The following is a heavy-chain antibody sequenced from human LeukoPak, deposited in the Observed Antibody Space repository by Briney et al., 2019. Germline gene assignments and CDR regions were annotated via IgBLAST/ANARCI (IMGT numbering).Heavy chain of an antibody. V-gene: IGHV3-23*01. CDR2: IGGIGAST. CDR1: GFTFSSHA. J-gene: IGHJ4*02. Sequence: PGGSLRLSCAASGFTFSSHAMNWVRQAPGKGLEWVSSIGGIGASTYYADSVKGRFTISRDNSKNTLYLQMGSLRAEDMAVYYCARGIDGYNNLAYWGQGTLVTVSS. CDR3: ARGIDGYNNLAY. D-gene: IGHD5-24*01.